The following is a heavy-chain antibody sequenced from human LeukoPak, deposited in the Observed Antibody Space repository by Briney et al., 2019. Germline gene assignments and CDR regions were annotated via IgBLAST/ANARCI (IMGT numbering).Heavy chain of an antibody. CDR2: IYYSGST. D-gene: IGHD3-22*01. Sequence: SETLSLTCTVSGGSTSSYYWSWIRQPPGKGLEWIGYIYYSGSTNYNPSLKSRVAISVDTSKNQFSLKLSSVTAADTAVYYCARLADYYDSSGYYYGHFDYWGQGTLVTVSS. J-gene: IGHJ4*02. CDR1: GGSTSSYY. V-gene: IGHV4-59*01. CDR3: ARLADYYDSSGYYYGHFDY.